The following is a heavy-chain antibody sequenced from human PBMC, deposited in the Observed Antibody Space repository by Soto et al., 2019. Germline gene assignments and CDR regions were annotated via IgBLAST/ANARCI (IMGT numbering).Heavy chain of an antibody. Sequence: QLVQSGAAVKEPGESLKIACKGSGFSFTTYWIAWVRQMPGKGLEWMGIIYPGDSKTTYSPSFQGQVTISADKSISTGYYCARDLDYGGNSEASDVRGQGTMVSVSS. V-gene: IGHV5-51*03. CDR2: IYPGDSKT. CDR3: V. CDR1: GFSFTTYW. D-gene: IGHD4-17*01. J-gene: IGHJ3*01.